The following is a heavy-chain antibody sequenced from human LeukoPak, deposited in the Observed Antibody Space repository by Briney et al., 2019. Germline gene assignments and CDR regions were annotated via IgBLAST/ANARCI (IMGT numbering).Heavy chain of an antibody. CDR2: IRGNGET. Sequence: GGSLRLSCAASGLSFSSFAMSWVRQGPARGLEWVSSIRGNGETFYADSVKGRFTISRDNAKNSLYLQMNSLRAEDTALYYCARDRHYYDSSGYDTFDYWGQGTLVTVSS. V-gene: IGHV3-21*04. CDR1: GLSFSSFA. CDR3: ARDRHYYDSSGYDTFDY. D-gene: IGHD3-22*01. J-gene: IGHJ4*02.